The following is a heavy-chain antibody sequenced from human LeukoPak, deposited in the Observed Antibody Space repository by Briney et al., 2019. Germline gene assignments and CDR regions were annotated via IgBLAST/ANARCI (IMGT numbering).Heavy chain of an antibody. V-gene: IGHV3-9*01. CDR3: AKFIAAPFYFDY. J-gene: IGHJ4*02. CDR2: ISWNSDSI. CDR1: GFTFDDYA. D-gene: IGHD6-13*01. Sequence: GGSLRLSCAASGFTFDDYAMHWVRQAPGKGLEWVSGISWNSDSIGSADSVKGRFTISRDNAKNSLYLQMNSLRAEDTAVYYCAKFIAAPFYFDYWGQGTLVTVSS.